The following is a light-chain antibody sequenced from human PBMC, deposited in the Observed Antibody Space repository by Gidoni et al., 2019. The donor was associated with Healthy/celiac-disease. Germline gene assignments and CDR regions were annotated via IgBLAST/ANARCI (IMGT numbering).Light chain of an antibody. CDR1: QIVCSY. CDR2: WAS. J-gene: IGKJ4*01. V-gene: IGKV3-15*01. Sequence: EIVMTQSPATLSVSPGERATLTCSASQIVCSYLAWYQQNPGQAPRLLIYWASTRATGIPARFSGSGSGTEFTLTISSLQSEDFAVYYCQQYNNWPLTFGGGTKVEIK. CDR3: QQYNNWPLT.